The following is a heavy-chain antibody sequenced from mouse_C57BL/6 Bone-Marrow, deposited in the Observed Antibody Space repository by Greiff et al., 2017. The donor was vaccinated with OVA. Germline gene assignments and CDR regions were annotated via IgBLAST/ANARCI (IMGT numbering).Heavy chain of an antibody. CDR3: ARGADY. CDR2: IYPGDGDT. CDR1: GYAFSSSW. V-gene: IGHV1-82*01. J-gene: IGHJ2*01. Sequence: QVQLQQSGPELVKPGASVKISCKASGYAFSSSWMHWVKHRPGTGLEWIGRIYPGDGDTNYNGKFKGKATLTADKSSSTAYMQLSSLTSEDSAVYFCARGADYWGQGTTLTVSS.